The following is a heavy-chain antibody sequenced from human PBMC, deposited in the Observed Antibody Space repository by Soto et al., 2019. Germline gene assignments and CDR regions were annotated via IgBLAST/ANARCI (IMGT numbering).Heavy chain of an antibody. Sequence: QVQLQESGPGLVKPSQTLSLTSTVSSGSITSSGYYWSWIRQHPGEGLEWIGFTSNSGSTSYNPSRKSRVTISVDTSSNQFSLNLKSVTAADTAVYYCARGGGSTKVDYWGQGTLVTVSP. D-gene: IGHD2-2*01. V-gene: IGHV4-31*03. CDR3: ARGGGSTKVDY. CDR1: SGSITSSGYY. J-gene: IGHJ4*02. CDR2: TSNSGST.